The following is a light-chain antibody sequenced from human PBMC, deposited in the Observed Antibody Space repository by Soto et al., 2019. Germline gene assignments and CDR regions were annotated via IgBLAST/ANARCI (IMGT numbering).Light chain of an antibody. CDR1: SSDVGSYHY. V-gene: IGLV2-14*01. Sequence: VLTQPASVSGSPGQSITISCTGTSSDVGSYHYVSWFQQHPGKAPKLIIFEVSDRPSGVSTRFSGSKSGDTASLTISGLQADDEADYYCSSYTSGRDVYVFGGGTKVTVL. CDR3: SSYTSGRDVYV. CDR2: EVS. J-gene: IGLJ1*01.